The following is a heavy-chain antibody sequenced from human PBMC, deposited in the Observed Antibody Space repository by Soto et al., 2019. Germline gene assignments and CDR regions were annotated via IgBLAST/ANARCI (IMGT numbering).Heavy chain of an antibody. CDR2: IIPIFGTA. Sequence: SVKVSCKASGGTFSSYAISWVRPAPGQGLEWMGGIIPIFGTANYAQKFQGRVTITADESTSTAYMELSSLRSEDTAVYYCARDSSHGSSSWYSGYYYYYGMDVWGQGTTVTVSS. J-gene: IGHJ6*02. CDR1: GGTFSSYA. D-gene: IGHD6-13*01. CDR3: ARDSSHGSSSWYSGYYYYYGMDV. V-gene: IGHV1-69*13.